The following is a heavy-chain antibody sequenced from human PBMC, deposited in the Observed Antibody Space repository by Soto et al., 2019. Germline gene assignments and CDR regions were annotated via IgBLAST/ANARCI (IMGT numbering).Heavy chain of an antibody. Sequence: PSETLSLTYTVSGGSISSGGYYWSWIRQHPGKGLEWIGYIYYSGSTYYNPSLKSRVTISVDTSKNQFSLKLSSVTAADTAVYYCARELAAEYYFDYWGQGTLVTVSS. V-gene: IGHV4-31*03. CDR1: GGSISSGGYY. J-gene: IGHJ4*02. CDR2: IYYSGST. D-gene: IGHD6-13*01. CDR3: ARELAAEYYFDY.